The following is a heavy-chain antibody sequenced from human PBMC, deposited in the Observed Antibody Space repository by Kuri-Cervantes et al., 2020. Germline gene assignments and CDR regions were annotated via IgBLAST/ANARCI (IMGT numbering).Heavy chain of an antibody. Sequence: ASVKVSCKASGHTFTSYAMHWVRQAPGQRLEWMGWINTNTGNPTYAQGFTGRFVFSLDTSVSTAYLQISSLKAEDTAVYYCARMIVGASRRYYYYGMDVWGQGTTVTVSS. J-gene: IGHJ6*02. CDR1: GHTFTSYA. D-gene: IGHD1-26*01. CDR3: ARMIVGASRRYYYYGMDV. CDR2: INTNTGNP. V-gene: IGHV7-4-1*02.